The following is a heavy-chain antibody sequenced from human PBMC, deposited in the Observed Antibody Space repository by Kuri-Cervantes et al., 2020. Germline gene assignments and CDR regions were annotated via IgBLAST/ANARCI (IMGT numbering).Heavy chain of an antibody. D-gene: IGHD4-17*01. V-gene: IGHV3-21*04. CDR2: ISSSSSYI. CDR1: GFTFSSYS. Sequence: LSLTCAASGFTFSSYSMNWVRQAPGKGLEWVSSISSSSSYIYYADSVKGRFTISRDNAKNSLYLQMNSLRAEDTAVYYCASGLQTFYGDYYYYYYGMDVWGQGTTVTVSS. J-gene: IGHJ6*02. CDR3: ASGLQTFYGDYYYYYYGMDV.